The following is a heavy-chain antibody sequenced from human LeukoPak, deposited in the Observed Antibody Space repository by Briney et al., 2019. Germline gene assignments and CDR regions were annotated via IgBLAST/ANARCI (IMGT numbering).Heavy chain of an antibody. D-gene: IGHD2-15*01. Sequence: GGSLRLSCAASGFTFSSYSMNWVRQAPGKGLEWVSSISSSSSYIYYADSVKGRFTISRDNAKNSLYLQMNSLRAEDTAVYYCASGRGRGFDAFDIWGQGTMVTVSS. V-gene: IGHV3-21*01. J-gene: IGHJ3*02. CDR2: ISSSSSYI. CDR3: ASGRGRGFDAFDI. CDR1: GFTFSSYS.